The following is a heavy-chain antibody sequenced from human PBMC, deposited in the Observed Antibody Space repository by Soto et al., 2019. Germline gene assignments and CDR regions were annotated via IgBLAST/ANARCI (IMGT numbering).Heavy chain of an antibody. CDR3: ARGGGDIVVVPAATALWYYGMDV. Sequence: QVQLVQSGAEVKKPGSSVKVSCKASGGTFSSYAISWVRQAPGQGLEWMGGIIPIFGTANYAQKFQGRVTITADKSTRTAYMELSSLRSEDTAVYSCARGGGDIVVVPAATALWYYGMDVWGQGTTVTVSS. CDR1: GGTFSSYA. D-gene: IGHD2-2*01. CDR2: IIPIFGTA. V-gene: IGHV1-69*06. J-gene: IGHJ6*02.